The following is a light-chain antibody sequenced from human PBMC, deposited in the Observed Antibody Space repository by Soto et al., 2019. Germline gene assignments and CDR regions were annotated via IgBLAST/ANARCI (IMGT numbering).Light chain of an antibody. V-gene: IGLV2-11*01. J-gene: IGLJ1*01. Sequence: QSALTQPLSVSGSPGQSVAISCTGTSSDVGGYNYVSWYQQHPGKAPKLMIYDVTKRPSGVPDRFSGSKSGITASLTISGIQAEDEADYYCCSYAGNPYVFGTGTKLTVL. CDR3: CSYAGNPYV. CDR1: SSDVGGYNY. CDR2: DVT.